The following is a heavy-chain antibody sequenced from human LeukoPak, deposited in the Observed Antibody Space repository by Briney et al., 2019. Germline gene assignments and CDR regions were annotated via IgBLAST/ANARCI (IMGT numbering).Heavy chain of an antibody. CDR1: GGSISSGDYY. D-gene: IGHD6-19*01. Sequence: SQTLSLTCTVSGGSISSGDYYWSWIRQPPGKGLEWIGYIYYSGSTYYNPSLKSRVTISVDTSKIQFSLKLSSVTAADTAVYYCAAGIAVPHAFDIWGQGTMVTVSS. CDR3: AAGIAVPHAFDI. CDR2: IYYSGST. V-gene: IGHV4-30-4*08. J-gene: IGHJ3*02.